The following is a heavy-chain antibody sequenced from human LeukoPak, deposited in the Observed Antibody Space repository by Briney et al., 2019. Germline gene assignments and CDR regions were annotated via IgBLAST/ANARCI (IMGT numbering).Heavy chain of an antibody. CDR2: ISGSGGST. CDR3: ARDPKISSSSDY. J-gene: IGHJ4*02. V-gene: IGHV3-23*01. D-gene: IGHD6-6*01. CDR1: GFTFSTYA. Sequence: GGSLRLSCAVSGFTFSTYAMTWVRQAPGKGLEWVSGISGSGGSTYYADSVKGRFTISRDNSKNSLYLQMNSLRAEDTAVYYCARDPKISSSSDYWGQGTLVTVSS.